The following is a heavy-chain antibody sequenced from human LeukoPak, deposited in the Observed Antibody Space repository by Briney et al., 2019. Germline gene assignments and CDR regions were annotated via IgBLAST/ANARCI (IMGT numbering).Heavy chain of an antibody. D-gene: IGHD6-19*01. CDR2: INPNSGGT. V-gene: IGHV1-2*02. CDR1: GYTFTGYY. CDR3: ATDSVAGMYYYYMDV. J-gene: IGHJ6*03. Sequence: ASVKVSCKASGYTFTGYYMHWVRQAPGQGLEWMGWINPNSGGTNYAQKFQGRVTMTRDTSISTAYMELSRLRSDDTAVYYCATDSVAGMYYYYMDVWGKGTTVTVSS.